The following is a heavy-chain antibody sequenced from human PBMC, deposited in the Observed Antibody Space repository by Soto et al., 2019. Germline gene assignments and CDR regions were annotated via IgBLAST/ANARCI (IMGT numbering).Heavy chain of an antibody. CDR3: AREQYNWKL. Sequence: QVQLQESGPGLVKPSETLSLTCSVSGVSITSYYWTWIRHPPGKGLEWIGYVYHTGNTYYTPSLKSSVTISLDTSKNQVALRLRSVTAADTAVYYCAREQYNWKLWGQGTLVTVSS. D-gene: IGHD1-20*01. J-gene: IGHJ4*02. CDR1: GVSITSYY. V-gene: IGHV4-59*01. CDR2: VYHTGNT.